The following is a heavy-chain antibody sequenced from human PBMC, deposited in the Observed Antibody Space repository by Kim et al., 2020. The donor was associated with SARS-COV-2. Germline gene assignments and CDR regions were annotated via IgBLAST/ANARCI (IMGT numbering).Heavy chain of an antibody. J-gene: IGHJ4*02. CDR2: SDPDEGET. V-gene: IGHV1-24*01. D-gene: IGHD3-10*01. CDR1: AYTLTELS. Sequence: ASVKVSCKVSAYTLTELSMHWARQVPGKGIEWIGGSDPDEGETIYAQKFQGRVTMTEDTSTDTAYMELSSLRSEDTAVYYCAQGLRRFGNWGQGTLVTVSS. CDR3: AQGLRRFGN.